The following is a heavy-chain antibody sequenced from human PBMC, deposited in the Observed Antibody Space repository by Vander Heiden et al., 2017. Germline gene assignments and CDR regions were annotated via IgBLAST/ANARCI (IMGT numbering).Heavy chain of an antibody. J-gene: IGHJ4*02. D-gene: IGHD4-17*01. CDR3: ARIYGNYVKFDN. Sequence: EVQLVQSGAEVRKPGESLKIACKGSGYIFTSYWIGWVRQMPGKGLEWMGIIYPADSDTRYSPSFQGQVIISADKSISTAYLQWSSLRASDTAMYYCARIYGNYVKFDNWGQGTLVTVSS. V-gene: IGHV5-51*01. CDR2: IYPADSDT. CDR1: GYIFTSYW.